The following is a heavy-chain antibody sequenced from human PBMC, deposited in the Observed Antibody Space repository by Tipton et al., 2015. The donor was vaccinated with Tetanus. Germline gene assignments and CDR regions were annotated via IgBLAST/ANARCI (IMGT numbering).Heavy chain of an antibody. CDR2: IIHAFTTV. Sequence: QLVQSGAEVKKPGSSVKVSCKASGGGFSKFAISWVRQAPGQGLELMGTIIHAFTTVTYEQKFRGRVTITANGSTSTANMDLSSLSSDDTAVYFCSRRLGPYSVYHIWHFVLWGRGTLVTVFS. D-gene: IGHD3-10*02. CDR1: GGGFSKFA. J-gene: IGHJ2*01. CDR3: SRRLGPYSVYHIWHFVL. V-gene: IGHV1-69*18.